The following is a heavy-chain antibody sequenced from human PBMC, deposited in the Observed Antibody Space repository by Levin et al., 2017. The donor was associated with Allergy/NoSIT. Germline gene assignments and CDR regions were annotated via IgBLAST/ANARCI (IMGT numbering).Heavy chain of an antibody. CDR2: ISGSGGST. CDR3: AKDRIAADAGAFEDY. Sequence: GGSLSLSCAASGFTFSSYAMSWVRQAPGKGLEWVSAISGSGGSTYYADSVKGRFTISRDNSKNTLYLQMNSLRAEDTAVYYCAKDRIAADAGAFEDYWGQGTLVTVSS. V-gene: IGHV3-23*01. CDR1: GFTFSSYA. D-gene: IGHD6-13*01. J-gene: IGHJ4*02.